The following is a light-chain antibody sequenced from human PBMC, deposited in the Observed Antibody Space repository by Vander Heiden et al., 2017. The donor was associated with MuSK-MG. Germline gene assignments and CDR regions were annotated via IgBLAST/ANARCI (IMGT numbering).Light chain of an antibody. CDR3: QQANNFPYT. CDR2: AAS. Sequence: DIRMTQSPSSVSAALGDRVTITCRASQSVSDWLAWYQDKPGKAPKLLIYAASNLRDGVPSRFNGSGSGTDFTLAISGLHPEAVATYYCQQANNFPYTFGQGTKVAIK. V-gene: IGKV1-12*01. CDR1: QSVSDW. J-gene: IGKJ2*01.